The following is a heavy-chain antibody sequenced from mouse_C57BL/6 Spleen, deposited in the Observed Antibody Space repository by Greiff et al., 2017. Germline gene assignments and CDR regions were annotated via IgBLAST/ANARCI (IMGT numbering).Heavy chain of an antibody. V-gene: IGHV1-61*01. Sequence: QVQLQQPGAELVRPGSSVKLSCKASGYTFTSYWMDWVKQRPGQGLEWIGNIYPSDSETHYNQKFKDKATLTVDKSSSTAYMQLSSLTSEDSAVYYCARREFRYFDVGGTGTTVTVPS. CDR1: GYTFTSYW. CDR2: IYPSDSET. CDR3: ARREFRYFDV. J-gene: IGHJ1*03.